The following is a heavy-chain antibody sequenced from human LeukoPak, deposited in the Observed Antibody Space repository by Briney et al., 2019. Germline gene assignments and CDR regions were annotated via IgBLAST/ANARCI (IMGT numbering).Heavy chain of an antibody. V-gene: IGHV4-34*01. CDR1: GGSFSGYY. CDR2: INQSGST. Sequence: PPETLSLTCAVYGGSFSGYYWSWIRQPPGKGLEWIGEINQSGSTKYNPSFESRVTISVDTSKNQLSLKVSSVTAADTAVYYCARGPGSGSYFAWFDSWGQGALVTVSS. D-gene: IGHD3-10*01. J-gene: IGHJ5*01. CDR3: ARGPGSGSYFAWFDS.